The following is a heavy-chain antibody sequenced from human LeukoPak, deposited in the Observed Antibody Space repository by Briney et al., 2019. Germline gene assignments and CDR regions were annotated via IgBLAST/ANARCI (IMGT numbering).Heavy chain of an antibody. CDR1: GYTFIVNY. V-gene: IGHV1-2*02. Sequence: ASVTVSFTGAGYTFIVNYMHWVRQAPGQGLEWMGWINPNSGGTNYAQKFQGRVTMTRDTSISTAYMDLSSLSSDDTAVYYCARLSSYYMDVWGKGTTVTVSS. CDR3: ARLSSYYMDV. J-gene: IGHJ6*03. D-gene: IGHD2-2*01. CDR2: INPNSGGT.